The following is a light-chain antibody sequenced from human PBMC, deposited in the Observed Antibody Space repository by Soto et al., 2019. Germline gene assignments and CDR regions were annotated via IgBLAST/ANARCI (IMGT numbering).Light chain of an antibody. CDR2: GAS. V-gene: IGKV1-12*01. CDR1: RDISNS. CDR3: QQNSSFPRT. Sequence: DIQMTQSPSSVSASVGERLTITCRASRDISNSLAWYQQTPGKAPKLLLRGASSLHRGVPSRFSGGGGGTEFTLTISSLQPEDFAKYYCQQNSSFPRTFGQGTKVDVK. J-gene: IGKJ1*01.